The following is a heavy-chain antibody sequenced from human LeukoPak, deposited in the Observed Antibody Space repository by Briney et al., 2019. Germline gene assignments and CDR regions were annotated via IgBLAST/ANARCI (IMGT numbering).Heavy chain of an antibody. CDR1: GFTFSNYG. V-gene: IGHV3-23*01. Sequence: GGSLRLSCGASGFTFSNYGMIWVRQAPGEGLEWVSGISGSGVSTYYADSVKGRFTISRDNSKNTLYLQMNSLRAEDTAVYYCAKDRNYYDSSGYIYYFDYWGQGTLVTVSS. CDR3: AKDRNYYDSSGYIYYFDY. CDR2: ISGSGVST. D-gene: IGHD3-22*01. J-gene: IGHJ4*02.